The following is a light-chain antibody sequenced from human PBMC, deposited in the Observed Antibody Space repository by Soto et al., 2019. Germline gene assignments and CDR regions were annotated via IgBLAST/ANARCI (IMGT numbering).Light chain of an antibody. Sequence: DIQMTQSPSSLSASVGDRVTITCRASQSISNFLNWYQQKPGKAPKLLIYAASSFQSGVPSRFSGSGSGTDFTPTISSLQPEDFATYYCQQSYSTPRTFGQGTKVDIK. CDR1: QSISNF. V-gene: IGKV1-39*01. J-gene: IGKJ1*01. CDR2: AAS. CDR3: QQSYSTPRT.